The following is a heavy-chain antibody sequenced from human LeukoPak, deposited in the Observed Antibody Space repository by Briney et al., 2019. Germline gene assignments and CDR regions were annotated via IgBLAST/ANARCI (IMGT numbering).Heavy chain of an antibody. J-gene: IGHJ4*02. CDR1: GFTFSSYE. CDR2: ISSSGSTI. V-gene: IGHV3-48*03. CDR3: ASGYSSGWYPGSFDY. Sequence: GVSLRLSCAASGFTFSSYEMNWVRQAQGKGLEWVSYISSSGSTIYYADSVKGRFTISRDNAKNSLYLQMNSLRAEDTAVYYCASGYSSGWYPGSFDYWGQGTLVTVSS. D-gene: IGHD6-19*01.